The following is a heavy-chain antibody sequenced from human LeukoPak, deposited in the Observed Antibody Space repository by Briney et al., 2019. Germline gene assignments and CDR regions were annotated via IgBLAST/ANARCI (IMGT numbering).Heavy chain of an antibody. D-gene: IGHD2-21*02. CDR2: IWYDGSNK. J-gene: IGHJ4*02. CDR1: GFTFSSYG. Sequence: GGSLRLSCAASGFTFSSYGMHWVRQAPGKGLEGVAVIWYDGSNKYYADSVKGRFTISRDNSKNTLYLQMNSLRAEDTAVYYCARGPHSVVVTATDYWGQGTLVTVSS. V-gene: IGHV3-33*01. CDR3: ARGPHSVVVTATDY.